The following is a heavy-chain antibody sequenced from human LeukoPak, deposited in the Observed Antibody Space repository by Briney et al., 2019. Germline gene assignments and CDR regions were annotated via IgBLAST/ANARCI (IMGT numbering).Heavy chain of an antibody. CDR3: AREGSVPSGWSFFDY. V-gene: IGHV3-48*03. J-gene: IGHJ4*02. CDR2: IGNSGNTM. CDR1: GFTFRSSE. Sequence: GGSLRLSCAASGFTFRSSEMNWVRQAPGKGLEWVSYIGNSGNTMYADSVKGRFTISRDNAKDSPYLQMNSLRAEDTAVYYCAREGSVPSGWSFFDYWGRGALVTVSS. D-gene: IGHD2-15*01.